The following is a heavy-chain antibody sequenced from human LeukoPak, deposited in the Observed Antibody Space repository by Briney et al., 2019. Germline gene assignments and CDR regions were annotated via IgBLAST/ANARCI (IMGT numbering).Heavy chain of an antibody. J-gene: IGHJ4*02. CDR3: AKAKGHSGNGDFDY. Sequence: GRSLRLSCAASGFTFDDYAMHWVRQAPGKGLEWVSGISWNSGSIGYADSVKGRFTISRDNAKNSLYLQMNSLRAEDTALYYCAKAKGHSGNGDFDYWGQGTLVTVSS. CDR2: ISWNSGSI. CDR1: GFTFDDYA. D-gene: IGHD1-26*01. V-gene: IGHV3-9*01.